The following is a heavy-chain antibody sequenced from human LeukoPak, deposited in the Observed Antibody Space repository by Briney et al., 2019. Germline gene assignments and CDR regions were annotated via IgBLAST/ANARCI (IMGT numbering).Heavy chain of an antibody. D-gene: IGHD6-6*01. CDR2: ISGSGGST. J-gene: IGHJ3*02. Sequence: GRSLRLSCAASGFTFSSYAMSWVRQAPGKGLEWVSAISGSGGSTYYADSVKGRFTISRDNSKNTLYLQMNSLRAEDTAVYYCAKYYLSSWAPDAFDIWGQGTMVTVSS. CDR1: GFTFSSYA. CDR3: AKYYLSSWAPDAFDI. V-gene: IGHV3-23*01.